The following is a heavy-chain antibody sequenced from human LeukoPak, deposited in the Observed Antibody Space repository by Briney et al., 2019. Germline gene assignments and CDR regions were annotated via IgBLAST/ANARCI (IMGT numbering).Heavy chain of an antibody. CDR3: ARSPDTAMALGAFDI. V-gene: IGHV4-34*01. D-gene: IGHD5-18*01. CDR2: INHSGST. Sequence: SETLSLTCAVYGGSFSGYYWSWIRQPPGKGLEWIGEINHSGSTNYNPSLKSRVTISVDTSKNQFSLKLSSVTAADTAVYYCARSPDTAMALGAFDIWGQGTMVTVSS. CDR1: GGSFSGYY. J-gene: IGHJ3*02.